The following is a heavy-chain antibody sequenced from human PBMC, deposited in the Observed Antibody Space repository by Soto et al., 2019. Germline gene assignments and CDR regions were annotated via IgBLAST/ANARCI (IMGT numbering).Heavy chain of an antibody. CDR1: GYTFTSYG. V-gene: IGHV1-18*04. CDR3: ARGRFVVGATTRNFDY. J-gene: IGHJ4*02. CDR2: ISAYNGNT. Sequence: ASVKVSCKASGYTFTSYGISWVRQAPGQGLEWMGWISAYNGNTNYAQKLQGRVTMTTDASTSTAYMELRSLRSDDTAVYYCARGRFVVGATTRNFDYWGQGTLVTVSS. D-gene: IGHD1-26*01.